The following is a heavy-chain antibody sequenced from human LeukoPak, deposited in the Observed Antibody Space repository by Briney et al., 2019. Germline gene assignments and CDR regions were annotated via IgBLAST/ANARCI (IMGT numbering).Heavy chain of an antibody. D-gene: IGHD3-10*01. Sequence: PGGSLRLSCAASGFTFSSYAMHWVRQAPGKGLEWVAVVSFDGNNKYYADSVEGRFTFSRDNSMNTLYLQMNSLRAEDTAVYYCARGAMVRGVQGNYFDYWGRGTLVTVSS. V-gene: IGHV3-30-3*01. J-gene: IGHJ4*02. CDR1: GFTFSSYA. CDR3: ARGAMVRGVQGNYFDY. CDR2: VSFDGNNK.